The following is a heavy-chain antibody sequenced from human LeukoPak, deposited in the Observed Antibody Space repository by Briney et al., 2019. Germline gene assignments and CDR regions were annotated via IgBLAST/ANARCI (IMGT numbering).Heavy chain of an antibody. J-gene: IGHJ4*02. V-gene: IGHV3-33*01. Sequence: GRSLRLSCAASGFTFSSYGMHWVRQAPGKGLEWVAVIWYDGSNKYYADSVKGRFTISRDNAKNTVYLQMTSLWAEDTGIYYCSRGTSAGGPISPFDFWGQGTVVTVSS. CDR3: SRGTSAGGPISPFDF. CDR1: GFTFSSYG. CDR2: IWYDGSNK. D-gene: IGHD6-13*01.